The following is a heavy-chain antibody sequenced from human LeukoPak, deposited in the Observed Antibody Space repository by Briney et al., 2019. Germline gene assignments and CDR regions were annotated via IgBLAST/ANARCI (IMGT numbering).Heavy chain of an antibody. CDR1: GFTFSSYA. D-gene: IGHD2-15*01. CDR2: ISGSGGST. CDR3: AQQVGYCSSGSCYFTY. J-gene: IGHJ1*01. Sequence: GGSLRLSCAASGFTFSSYAVSWVRQAPGKGLEWVSGISGSGGSTYYADSVKGRFTISRDKSKNTLSLQMNSLRAEDTAVYYCAQQVGYCSSGSCYFTYWGQGTLVTVSS. V-gene: IGHV3-23*01.